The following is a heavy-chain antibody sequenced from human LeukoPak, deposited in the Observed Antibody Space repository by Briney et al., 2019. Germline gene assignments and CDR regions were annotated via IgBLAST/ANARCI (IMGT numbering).Heavy chain of an antibody. Sequence: ASRTLSLTCTVSGGSISSGSYYWSWMRQPAGKGLEWIGRIYTSGSTNYNPSLKSRVTISVDTSKNQFSLKLSSVTAADTAVYYCARDGDESSGYYYWGQGTLVTVSS. V-gene: IGHV4-61*02. CDR1: GGSISSGSYY. CDR2: IYTSGST. CDR3: ARDGDESSGYYY. J-gene: IGHJ4*02. D-gene: IGHD3-22*01.